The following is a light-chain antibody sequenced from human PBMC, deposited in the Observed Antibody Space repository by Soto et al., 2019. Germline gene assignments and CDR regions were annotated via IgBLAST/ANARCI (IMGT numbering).Light chain of an antibody. CDR1: SSNIGASYE. J-gene: IGLJ1*01. Sequence: QSVLTQPPSVSGAPGQRVTISCTGSSSNIGASYEVHWYQQLPGRAPKLLIYGNNNRPSGVPDRFPGSKSGTSGSLAITGLQAEDEADYYCQSYDSSLSGYVFGTGTKLTVL. CDR2: GNN. V-gene: IGLV1-40*01. CDR3: QSYDSSLSGYV.